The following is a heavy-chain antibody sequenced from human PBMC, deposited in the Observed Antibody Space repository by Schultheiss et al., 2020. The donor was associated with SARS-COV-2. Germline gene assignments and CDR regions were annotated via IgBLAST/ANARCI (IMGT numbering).Heavy chain of an antibody. CDR2: IRKDGGEK. CDR3: AADSSGWQSYGMDV. V-gene: IGHV3-7*01. D-gene: IGHD6-19*01. Sequence: GESLKISCAASGFTFSSYWMSWVRQAPGKGLEWVANIRKDGGEKYYVDSVKGRFTISRDNARNSLDLQMNSLRAEDTAVYYCAADSSGWQSYGMDVWGQGTTVTVSS. CDR1: GFTFSSYW. J-gene: IGHJ6*02.